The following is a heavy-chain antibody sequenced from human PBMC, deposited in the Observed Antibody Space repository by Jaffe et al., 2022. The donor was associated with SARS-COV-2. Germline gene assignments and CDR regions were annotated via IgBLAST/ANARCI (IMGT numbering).Heavy chain of an antibody. Sequence: EVQLVESGGGLVKPGGSLRLSCTGSGFTFSTYNMNWVRQAPGKGLEWVSSISSNSDYIYDADSVKGRFTISRDNAKNSLYLQMNSLRAEDTAVYYCATLHYGDYYFDYWGQGSLVTVSS. CDR2: ISSNSDYI. J-gene: IGHJ4*02. V-gene: IGHV3-21*02. D-gene: IGHD4-17*01. CDR1: GFTFSTYN. CDR3: ATLHYGDYYFDY.